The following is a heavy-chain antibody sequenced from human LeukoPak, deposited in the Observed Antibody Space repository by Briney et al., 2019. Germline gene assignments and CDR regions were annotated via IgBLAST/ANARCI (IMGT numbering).Heavy chain of an antibody. Sequence: PSETLSLTCAVYGGSFSGYYWSWIRQPPGKGLEWIGEINHSGSTNYNPSLKSRVTISVDTSKNQFSLKLSSVTAADTAVYYCARDRVDCSSTSCYYHFDYWGQGTLVTVSS. CDR3: ARDRVDCSSTSCYYHFDY. CDR2: INHSGST. CDR1: GGSFSGYY. J-gene: IGHJ4*02. D-gene: IGHD2-2*01. V-gene: IGHV4-34*01.